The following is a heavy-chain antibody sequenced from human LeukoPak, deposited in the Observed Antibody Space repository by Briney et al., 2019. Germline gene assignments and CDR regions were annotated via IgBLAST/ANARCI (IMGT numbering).Heavy chain of an antibody. Sequence: GGSLRLSCAASGFTFSSYAMSWVRPAPGKGLEWVSATSGSGGSTCYADSVKGRFTISRDNSKNTLYLQMNSLRAEDTAVYYCAKEGLKYCTNGVCYTGVDYWGQGTLVTVSS. CDR1: GFTFSSYA. CDR3: AKEGLKYCTNGVCYTGVDY. V-gene: IGHV3-23*01. CDR2: TSGSGGST. D-gene: IGHD2-8*01. J-gene: IGHJ4*02.